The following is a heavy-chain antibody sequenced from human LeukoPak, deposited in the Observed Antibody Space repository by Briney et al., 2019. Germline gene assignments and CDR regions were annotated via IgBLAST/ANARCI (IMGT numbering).Heavy chain of an antibody. CDR3: ARVRAARGYYFDY. Sequence: SETLSLTCTVSGYPINSGYYWGWIRQPPGNGLDCIWRIYHSGSTYYNPSLKSRVTISVHTSKNQFSLKLSSVTAADTAVYYCARVRAARGYYFDYWGQGTLVTVSS. CDR1: GYPINSGYY. J-gene: IGHJ4*02. CDR2: IYHSGST. D-gene: IGHD6-6*01. V-gene: IGHV4-38-2*02.